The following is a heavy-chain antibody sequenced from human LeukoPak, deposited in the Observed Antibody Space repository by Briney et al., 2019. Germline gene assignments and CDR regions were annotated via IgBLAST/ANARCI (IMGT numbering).Heavy chain of an antibody. CDR1: GFTLSSYA. CDR3: AKDTYYDILTGYQRAYYFDY. Sequence: GGSLRLSCAASGFTLSSYATSWVRQAPGKGLEWVSAISGSGGSTYYADSVKGRFTISRDNSKNTLYLQMNSVRAELTGVYYCAKDTYYDILTGYQRAYYFDYCGQGTLVTVSS. J-gene: IGHJ4*02. D-gene: IGHD3-9*01. CDR2: ISGSGGST. V-gene: IGHV3-23*01.